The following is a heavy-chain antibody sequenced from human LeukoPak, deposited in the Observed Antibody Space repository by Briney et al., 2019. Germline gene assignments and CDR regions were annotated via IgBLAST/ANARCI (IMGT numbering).Heavy chain of an antibody. V-gene: IGHV3-7*03. CDR3: AAGSGWSIEY. Sequence: PGGSLRLSCAASGFTSSSYWMSWVRQARGKGLEWVANIKHDGSERNYMESVKGRFTISRDNANNSLHLQMNNLRAEDTAVYYCAAGSGWSIEYWGQGTLVTVSS. D-gene: IGHD6-19*01. CDR1: GFTSSSYW. J-gene: IGHJ4*02. CDR2: IKHDGSER.